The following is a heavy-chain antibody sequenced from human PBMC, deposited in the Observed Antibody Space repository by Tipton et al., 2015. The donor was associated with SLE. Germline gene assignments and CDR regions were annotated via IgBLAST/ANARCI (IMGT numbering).Heavy chain of an antibody. J-gene: IGHJ4*02. Sequence: GLVKPSETLSLTCAVYGGSLTGYLWTWIRRPPGRGLEWIGGIYHSGSTYYNPSLKSRVTISVDTSKNLFSLKLGSVTAADTAVYYCARNFWSGYYGYWGQGTLVTVSS. CDR3: ARNFWSGYYGY. CDR2: IYHSGST. V-gene: IGHV4-34*01. D-gene: IGHD3-3*01. CDR1: GGSLTGYL.